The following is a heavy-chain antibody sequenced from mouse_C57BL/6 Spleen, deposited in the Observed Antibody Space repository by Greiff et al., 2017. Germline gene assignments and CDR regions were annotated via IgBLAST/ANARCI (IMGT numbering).Heavy chain of an antibody. J-gene: IGHJ3*01. CDR2: IDPSDSYT. CDR3: ATFYYGNSWFAY. CDR1: GYTFTSYW. V-gene: IGHV1-69*01. Sequence: VKLQQPGAELVMPGASVKLSCKASGYTFTSYWMHWVKQRPGQGLEWIGEIDPSDSYTNYNQKFKGKSTLTVDKSSSTAYMQLSSLTSEDSAVYYCATFYYGNSWFAYWGQGTLVTVSA. D-gene: IGHD2-1*01.